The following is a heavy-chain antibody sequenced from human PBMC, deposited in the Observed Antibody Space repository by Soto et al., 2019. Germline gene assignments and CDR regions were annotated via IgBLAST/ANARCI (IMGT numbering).Heavy chain of an antibody. CDR1: AFTVSPYE. CDR2: ISVSGNSI. V-gene: IGHV3-48*03. J-gene: IGHJ4*02. D-gene: IGHD2-2*01. Sequence: LRLALAASAFTVSPYEFNWLRVAPERWLEWVSDISVSGNSIKYAESVKCRYTISRDNTDNSLHLHVSNLRVVDTALNFCVRDTIRASAADSLDYWGQGTQVTVYS. CDR3: VRDTIRASAADSLDY.